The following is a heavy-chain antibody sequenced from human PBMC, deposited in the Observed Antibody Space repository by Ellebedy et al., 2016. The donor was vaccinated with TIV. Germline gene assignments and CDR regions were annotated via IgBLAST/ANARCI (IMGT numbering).Heavy chain of an antibody. V-gene: IGHV3-7*01. CDR2: IKQDGSEK. Sequence: ESLKISXAASGFTFSSYWMHWVRQPPGKGLEWVANIKQDGSEKYYVDSVKGRFTISRDNAKNSLYLQMNSLRAEDTAVYYCAIPNDYWGQGTLVTVSS. J-gene: IGHJ4*02. CDR3: AIPNDY. CDR1: GFTFSSYW.